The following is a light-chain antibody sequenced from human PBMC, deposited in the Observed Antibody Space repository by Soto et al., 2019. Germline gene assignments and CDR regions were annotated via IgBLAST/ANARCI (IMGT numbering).Light chain of an antibody. CDR1: SSDVGSYNL. CDR3: CSYAGSSTYV. V-gene: IGLV2-23*02. J-gene: IGLJ1*01. CDR2: EVS. Sequence: QSVLTQPASVYGSPGQSITISCTGTSSDVGSYNLVSWYQQHPGKAPKLMIYEVSKRLSGVSNRFSGSKSGNTASLTISGLQAEDEADYYCCSYAGSSTYVFGTGTKVTVL.